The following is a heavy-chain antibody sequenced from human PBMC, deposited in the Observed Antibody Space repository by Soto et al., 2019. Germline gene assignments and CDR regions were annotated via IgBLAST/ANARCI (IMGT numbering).Heavy chain of an antibody. V-gene: IGHV3-23*01. Sequence: EVQLLESGGGLVQPGGSLRLSCAASGFTFSSYAMSWVRQAPGKGLEWVSDISGSGGSTYYAASVKGRFTISRDNSKNPLYLQRNSLRAEDTAVYYCAKDISGYDYAWFDPWGKGTLVTVSS. CDR1: GFTFSSYA. CDR2: ISGSGGST. J-gene: IGHJ5*02. D-gene: IGHD5-12*01. CDR3: AKDISGYDYAWFDP.